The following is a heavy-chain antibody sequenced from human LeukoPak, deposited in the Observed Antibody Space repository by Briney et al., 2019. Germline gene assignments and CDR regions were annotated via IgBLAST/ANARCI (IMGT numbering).Heavy chain of an antibody. J-gene: IGHJ6*02. D-gene: IGHD2-8*01. CDR2: ISYDGSNK. V-gene: IGHV3-30-3*01. CDR3: AKDKGGGLMVRPWDYYYGMDV. Sequence: GGSLRLSCAASGFTFSSYAMHWVRQAPGKGLEWVAVISYDGSNKYYADSVKGRFTISRDNSKNTLYLQMNSLRAEDTALYYCAKDKGGGLMVRPWDYYYGMDVWGQGTTVTVSS. CDR1: GFTFSSYA.